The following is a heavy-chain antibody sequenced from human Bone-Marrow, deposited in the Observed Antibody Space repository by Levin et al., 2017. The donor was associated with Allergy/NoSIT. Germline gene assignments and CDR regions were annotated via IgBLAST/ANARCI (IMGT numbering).Heavy chain of an antibody. V-gene: IGHV5-10-1*01. CDR1: GYSFTSYW. Sequence: ASVKVSCKGSGYSFTSYWISWVRQMPGKGLEWMGRIDPSDSYTNYSPSFQGHVTISADKSISTAYLQWSSLKASDTAMYYCARHYTYYYGSGSYDYWGQGTLVTVSS. CDR3: ARHYTYYYGSGSYDY. CDR2: IDPSDSYT. J-gene: IGHJ4*02. D-gene: IGHD3-10*01.